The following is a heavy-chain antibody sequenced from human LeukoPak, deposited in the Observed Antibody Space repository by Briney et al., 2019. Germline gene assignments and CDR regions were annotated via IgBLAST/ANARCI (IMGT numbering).Heavy chain of an antibody. Sequence: SETLSLTCAVYGGSFSGYYWSWIRQPPGKGLEWIGEINHSGSTNYNPSLKSRVTISVDTSKNQFSLKLSSVTAADTAVYYCARGVAGYSGYVRFYWFDPWGQGTLVTVSS. J-gene: IGHJ5*02. CDR1: GGSFSGYY. CDR3: ARGVAGYSGYVRFYWFDP. V-gene: IGHV4-34*01. CDR2: INHSGST. D-gene: IGHD5-12*01.